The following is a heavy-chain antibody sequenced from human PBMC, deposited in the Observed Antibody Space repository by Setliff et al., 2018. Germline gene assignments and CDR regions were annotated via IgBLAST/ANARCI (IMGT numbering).Heavy chain of an antibody. V-gene: IGHV1-3*01. CDR3: ARLRYNFWSGYFTQNNWFDP. D-gene: IGHD3-3*01. J-gene: IGHJ5*02. CDR2: INAGNGNT. Sequence: ASVKVSCKASGYTSTSYAMHWVRQAPGQRLEWTGWINAGNGNTKYSQNFQGRVTITSDTSASTAYMELSSLRSEDTAVYYCARLRYNFWSGYFTQNNWFDPWGQGTLVTVSS. CDR1: GYTSTSYA.